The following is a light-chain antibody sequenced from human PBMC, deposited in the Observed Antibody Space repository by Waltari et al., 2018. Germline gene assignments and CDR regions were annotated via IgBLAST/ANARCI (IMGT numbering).Light chain of an antibody. V-gene: IGLV2-23*01. CDR2: ADS. Sequence: QSALTQPASVSGSPGQSITISCTGTSSDVGSYKLVSWYQQHPGKAPRPMIYADSNRPSGSSNRFSGSKSGNTASLTISGLQAEDEAAYYCCSYAGSSTVKFGEGTYLTVL. CDR3: CSYAGSSTVK. CDR1: SSDVGSYKL. J-gene: IGLJ2*01.